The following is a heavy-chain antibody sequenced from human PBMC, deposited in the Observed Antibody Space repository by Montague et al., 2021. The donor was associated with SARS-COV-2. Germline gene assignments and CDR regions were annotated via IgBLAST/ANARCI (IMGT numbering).Heavy chain of an antibody. D-gene: IGHD1-26*01. V-gene: IGHV3-30*04. CDR3: ARGRSGSYLDAFDT. J-gene: IGHJ3*02. CDR2: ISYDGSNK. Sequence: SLRLSCAASGFTFSSYAMHWVRQAPGKGLEWVAVISYDGSNKYYADSVKGRFTISRDNSKNTLYLQMNSLRAEDTAVYYCARGRSGSYLDAFDTWGQGTMVTVSS. CDR1: GFTFSSYA.